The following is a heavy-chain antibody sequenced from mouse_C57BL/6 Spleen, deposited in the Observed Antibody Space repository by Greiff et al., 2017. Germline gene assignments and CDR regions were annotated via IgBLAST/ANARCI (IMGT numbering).Heavy chain of an antibody. J-gene: IGHJ3*01. CDR1: GYTFTDHT. CDR2: IYPRDGST. D-gene: IGHD1-1*01. CDR3: AGSGNCGSSRPWFAY. Sequence: VQLVESDAELVKPGASVKISCKVSGYTFTDHTIHWMKQRPEQGLEWIGYIYPRDGSTKYNEKFKGKATLTADKSSSTAYMQLTSLTSEDAAAYFCAGSGNCGSSRPWFAYWGQGTLVTVSA. V-gene: IGHV1-78*01.